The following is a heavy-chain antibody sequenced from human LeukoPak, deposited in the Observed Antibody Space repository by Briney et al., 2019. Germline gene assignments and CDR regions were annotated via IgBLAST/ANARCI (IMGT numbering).Heavy chain of an antibody. CDR3: ARGWYYDSSGYLPY. J-gene: IGHJ4*02. CDR1: GFTFSRYA. V-gene: IGHV3-33*01. D-gene: IGHD3-22*01. CDR2: IWYDGSNQ. Sequence: GMSLRLSCAASGFTFSRYAMHWVRQAPGKGLEWVAVIWYDGSNQYYVDSVKGRFTISRDNSKKMLYLQMNSLRAEDTAVYYCARGWYYDSSGYLPYWGQGTLVIVSS.